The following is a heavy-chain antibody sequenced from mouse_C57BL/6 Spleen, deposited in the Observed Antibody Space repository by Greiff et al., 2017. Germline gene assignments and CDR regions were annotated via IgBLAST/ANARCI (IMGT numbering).Heavy chain of an antibody. V-gene: IGHV1-59*01. CDR2: IDPSDSYT. D-gene: IGHD2-5*01. Sequence: QVQLQQPEAELVRPGTSVKLSCKASGYTFTSYWMHWVKQRPGQGLEWIGVIDPSDSYTNYNQKFKGKATLTVDTSSSTAYMQLSSLTSEDSAVYYCARGVGYYSNYGGYFDVWGTGTTVTVSS. CDR1: GYTFTSYW. CDR3: ARGVGYYSNYGGYFDV. J-gene: IGHJ1*03.